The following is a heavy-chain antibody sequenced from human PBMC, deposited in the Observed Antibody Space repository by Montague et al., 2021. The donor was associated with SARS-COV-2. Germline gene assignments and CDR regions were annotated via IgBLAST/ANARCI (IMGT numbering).Heavy chain of an antibody. CDR3: ARLKRYFDSSGSPSAFDF. J-gene: IGHJ3*01. CDR2: IYYTGNT. D-gene: IGHD3-22*01. CDR1: GASITNNIDY. V-gene: IGHV4-39*02. Sequence: SETLSLTCTVSGASITNNIDYWAWTRQPQGKGLEWIGSIYYTGNTYYNPTLKSRVTISVVTFKNHFTLKLSSVTAAETAVYYCARLKRYFDSSGSPSAFDFWGQGTKVTVSS.